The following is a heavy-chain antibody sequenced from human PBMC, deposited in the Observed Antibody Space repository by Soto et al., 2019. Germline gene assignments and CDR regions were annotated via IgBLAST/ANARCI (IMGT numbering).Heavy chain of an antibody. Sequence: SVKVSCKASGGNFSSYAMSWVRQATGQGLEWMGGIIPIFGKANYEQKFQGRVKITADKSKSTAYMELSSLRSEEKAVYYCARKRTPTDDYGMDVWGQGTTVTVSS. V-gene: IGHV1-69*06. CDR2: IIPIFGKA. CDR3: ARKRTPTDDYGMDV. J-gene: IGHJ6*02. CDR1: GGNFSSYA.